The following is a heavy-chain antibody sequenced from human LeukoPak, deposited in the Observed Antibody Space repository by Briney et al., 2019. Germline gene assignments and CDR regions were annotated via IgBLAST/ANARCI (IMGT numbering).Heavy chain of an antibody. D-gene: IGHD3-9*01. CDR3: ARDHDILTGYSPFLY. V-gene: IGHV3-21*01. Sequence: GGSLRLSCAASGFTFSSYSMNWVRQAPGKGLEWVSSISSSSSYIYYADSVKGRFTISRDNAKNSLYLQMNSLRAEDTAVYYCARDHDILTGYSPFLYWGQGTLVTVSS. CDR1: GFTFSSYS. J-gene: IGHJ4*02. CDR2: ISSSSSYI.